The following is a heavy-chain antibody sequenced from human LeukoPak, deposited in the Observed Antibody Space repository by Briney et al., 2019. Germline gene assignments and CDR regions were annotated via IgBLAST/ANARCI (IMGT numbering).Heavy chain of an antibody. J-gene: IGHJ3*02. CDR1: GYSFTTHW. CDR3: ARQSPGRDSFDI. Sequence: GESLKISCQVSGYSFTTHWIGWVRQMPGKGLEWMGIIYPGHSDTRYSPSFQGQVTISADKSISTAFLQWSSLKASDTAIYFCARQSPGRDSFDIWGQGTMVTVSS. D-gene: IGHD3-10*01. V-gene: IGHV5-51*01. CDR2: IYPGHSDT.